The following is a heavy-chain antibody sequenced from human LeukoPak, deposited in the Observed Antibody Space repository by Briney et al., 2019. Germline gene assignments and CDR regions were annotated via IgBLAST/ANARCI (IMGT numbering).Heavy chain of an antibody. Sequence: SETLSLTCAVYGGSFSGYYWSWIRQPPGKGLEWIGEINHSGSTNYNPSLKSRVTISVDTSKNQFSLKLSSVTAADTAVYYCARGRSPVRGVIKGPSRYYYYGMDVWGQGTTVTVSS. CDR1: GGSFSGYY. D-gene: IGHD3-10*01. J-gene: IGHJ6*02. CDR3: ARGRSPVRGVIKGPSRYYYYGMDV. CDR2: INHSGST. V-gene: IGHV4-34*01.